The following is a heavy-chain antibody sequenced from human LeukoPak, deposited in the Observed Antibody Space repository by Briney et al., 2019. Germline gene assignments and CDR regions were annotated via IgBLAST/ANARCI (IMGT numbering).Heavy chain of an antibody. Sequence: ASVKVSCKASGGTFSSYAISWVRQAPGQGLEWMGGIIPIFGTANYAQKFQGRVTITADESTSTAYMELSSLRSEDTAVYYCARMWWVAQGREFDYWGQGTLVTVSS. D-gene: IGHD2-21*01. CDR3: ARMWWVAQGREFDY. CDR2: IIPIFGTA. J-gene: IGHJ4*02. V-gene: IGHV1-69*13. CDR1: GGTFSSYA.